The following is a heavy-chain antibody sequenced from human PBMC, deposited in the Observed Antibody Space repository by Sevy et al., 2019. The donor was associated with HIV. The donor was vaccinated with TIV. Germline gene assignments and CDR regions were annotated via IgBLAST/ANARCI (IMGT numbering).Heavy chain of an antibody. Sequence: GGSLRLSCAASGFTFSSYAMSWVRQAPGKGLEWVPGISGSGGGTYYADSVKGRFTISRDNSKNTVYVQMNSLRAEDTAVYYCAKGVVAYYYDSSGYYCAFDIWGQGTMVTVSS. CDR1: GFTFSSYA. J-gene: IGHJ3*02. V-gene: IGHV3-23*01. D-gene: IGHD3-22*01. CDR2: ISGSGGGT. CDR3: AKGVVAYYYDSSGYYCAFDI.